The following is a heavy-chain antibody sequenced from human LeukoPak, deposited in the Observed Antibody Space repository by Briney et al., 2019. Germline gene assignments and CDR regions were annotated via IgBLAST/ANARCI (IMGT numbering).Heavy chain of an antibody. D-gene: IGHD3-10*01. Sequence: SETLSLTCAVYGGSFDGYYWSWIRQPPGKGLEWIGEINHSGSTNYNPSLKSRVTISVDTSKNQFSLKLSSVTAADTAVYYCASNSFDYYGSGSYSVDYWGQGTLVTVSS. CDR2: INHSGST. CDR3: ASNSFDYYGSGSYSVDY. J-gene: IGHJ4*02. CDR1: GGSFDGYY. V-gene: IGHV4-34*01.